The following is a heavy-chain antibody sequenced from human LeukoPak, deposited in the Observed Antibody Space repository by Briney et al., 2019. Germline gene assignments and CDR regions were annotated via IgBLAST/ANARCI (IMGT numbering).Heavy chain of an antibody. CDR3: ARDPYSGGYGAYYYYYMDV. D-gene: IGHD6-19*01. Sequence: PGGSLRLSCAASGFTFSSYDMTWVRQAPGRGLEWVSSIRPSGDNTYYGDSVKGRFTISRDNAKNSLYLQMNSLRDEDTAVYYCARDPYSGGYGAYYYYYMDVWGKGTTVTVSS. J-gene: IGHJ6*03. CDR2: IRPSGDNT. CDR1: GFTFSSYD. V-gene: IGHV3-21*01.